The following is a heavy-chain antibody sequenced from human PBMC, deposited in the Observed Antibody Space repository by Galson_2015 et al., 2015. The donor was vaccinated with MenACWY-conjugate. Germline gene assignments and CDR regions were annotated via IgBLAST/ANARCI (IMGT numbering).Heavy chain of an antibody. CDR2: INEDGSDK. J-gene: IGHJ4*01. CDR1: GFRFSSQW. V-gene: IGHV3-7*03. Sequence: SLRLACAASGFRFSSQWLSWVRQAPGKGPECVASINEDGSDKSYMDSVKGRFTISRDNAQNSLSLQMNSLSVEDTAVYYRARGGKWGHGTLVTVSS. D-gene: IGHD4-23*01. CDR3: ARGGK.